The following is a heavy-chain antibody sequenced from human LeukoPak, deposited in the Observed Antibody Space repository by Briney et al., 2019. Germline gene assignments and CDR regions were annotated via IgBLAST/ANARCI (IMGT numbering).Heavy chain of an antibody. CDR2: INPGNGNT. D-gene: IGHD3-10*01. J-gene: IGHJ6*03. V-gene: IGHV1-3*01. CDR3: APGGDYYYYYMDV. CDR1: GYTFTNHD. Sequence: ASVKVSCKASGYTFTNHDMHWVRQAPGQRLEWMGWINPGNGNTKYSQEFQGRVTLTSDTSASTAYMELSSLRYDDTAVYYCAPGGDYYYYYMDVWGKGTTVTVSS.